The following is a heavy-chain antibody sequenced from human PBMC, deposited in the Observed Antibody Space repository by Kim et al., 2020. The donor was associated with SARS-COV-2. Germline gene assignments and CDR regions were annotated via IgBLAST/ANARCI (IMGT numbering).Heavy chain of an antibody. D-gene: IGHD2-15*01. CDR3: ARDGGGVVVAARNGMDV. J-gene: IGHJ6*02. CDR2: IYYSGST. CDR1: GGSISSGGYY. Sequence: SETLSLTCTVSGGSISSGGYYWSWIRQHPGKGLEWIGYIYYSGSTYYNPSLKSRVTISVDTSKNQFSLKLSSVTAADTAVDYCARDGGGVVVAARNGMDVWGQGTKVKVSS. V-gene: IGHV4-31*03.